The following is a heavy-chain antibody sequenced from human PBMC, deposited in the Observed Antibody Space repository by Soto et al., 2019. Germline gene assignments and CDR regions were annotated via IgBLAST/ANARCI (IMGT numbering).Heavy chain of an antibody. CDR2: IYYSGST. Sequence: PSETLSLTCTVSGGSISSSSYYWGWIRQPPGKGLEWIGSIYYSGSTYYNPSLKSRVTISVDTSKNQFSLKLSSVTAADTAVYYCARQRWTYYYGSGSYPTYYFDYWGQGTLVTAPQ. CDR1: GGSISSSSYY. D-gene: IGHD3-10*01. CDR3: ARQRWTYYYGSGSYPTYYFDY. V-gene: IGHV4-39*01. J-gene: IGHJ4*02.